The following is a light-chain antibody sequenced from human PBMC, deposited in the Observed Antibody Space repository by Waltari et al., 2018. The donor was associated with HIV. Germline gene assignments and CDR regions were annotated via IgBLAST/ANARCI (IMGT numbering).Light chain of an antibody. Sequence: SYEVTQRPSVSVALGQTAKITCGGNYIGAKSVPWYQQKAGQAPLLVIYADSGRPSGVPDRFSGSSSGNTATLTISRVQSGDEAHYYCQVWDSGNVIFGGGTKLTVL. J-gene: IGLJ2*01. CDR1: YIGAKS. CDR3: QVWDSGNVI. V-gene: IGLV3-9*01. CDR2: ADS.